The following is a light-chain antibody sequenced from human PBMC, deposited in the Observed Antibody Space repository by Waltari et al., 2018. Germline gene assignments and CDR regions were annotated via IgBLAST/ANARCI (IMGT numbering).Light chain of an antibody. CDR2: DAS. CDR1: QRVNTD. J-gene: IGKJ5*01. CDR3: QQHNNRPPVT. Sequence: ELPLTRSPAALSLSPGVRATLTCRGSQRVNTDLAWYQQKPGRAPRLLVYDASNRANVIPARFSGSGSGTDFTLTISSLEPEDFAVYYCQQHNNRPPVTFGQGTRLEIQ. V-gene: IGKV3-11*01.